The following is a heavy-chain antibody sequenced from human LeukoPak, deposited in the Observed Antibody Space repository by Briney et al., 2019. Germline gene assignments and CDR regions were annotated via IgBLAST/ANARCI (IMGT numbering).Heavy chain of an antibody. Sequence: PSETLSLTCAVYGGSFSGYYWSWIRQPPGKGLEWIGEINHSGSTNYNPSLKSRVTISVDTSKNQFSLKLSSVTAADTAVYYCARMYCSSSSCYPGDYWGQGTLVTVSS. J-gene: IGHJ4*02. D-gene: IGHD2-2*01. V-gene: IGHV4-34*01. CDR3: ARMYCSSSSCYPGDY. CDR1: GGSFSGYY. CDR2: INHSGST.